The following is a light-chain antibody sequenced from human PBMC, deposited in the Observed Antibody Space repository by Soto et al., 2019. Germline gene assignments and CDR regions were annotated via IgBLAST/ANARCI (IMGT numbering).Light chain of an antibody. CDR2: DVS. Sequence: QSALTQPASVSGSPGQSITISCTGTSSDVGGYNYVSWYQQHPGKAPKLMIYDVSNRPSGVSNRFSGSKSGNTASLTISWLQAEDEADYYCSSYTSSSTLLYVFGTGTKVTVL. V-gene: IGLV2-14*01. CDR1: SSDVGGYNY. CDR3: SSYTSSSTLLYV. J-gene: IGLJ1*01.